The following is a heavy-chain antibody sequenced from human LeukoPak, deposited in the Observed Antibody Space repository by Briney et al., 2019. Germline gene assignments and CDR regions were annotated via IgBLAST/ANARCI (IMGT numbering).Heavy chain of an antibody. CDR2: ISSNGGST. CDR1: GFTFSSYA. Sequence: PGGSLRLSCAASGFTFSSYAMHWVRQAPGKGLEYVSAISSNGGSTYYANSVKGRFTISRDNSKNTLYLQMGSLRAEDMAVYYCARSSTVTTLNAFDIWGQGTMVTVSS. D-gene: IGHD4-17*01. V-gene: IGHV3-64*01. J-gene: IGHJ3*02. CDR3: ARSSTVTTLNAFDI.